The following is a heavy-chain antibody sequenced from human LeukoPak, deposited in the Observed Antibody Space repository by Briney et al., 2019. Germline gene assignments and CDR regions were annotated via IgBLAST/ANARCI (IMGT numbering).Heavy chain of an antibody. Sequence: RGSLRLSCAASGFTFSSYWMHWVRQAPGKGLVWVSRINSDGSSTSYADSVKGRFTISRDNAKNTLYLQMNSLRAEDTAVYYCARLRPFWSSYVGNWFDPWGQGTLVTVSS. J-gene: IGHJ5*02. CDR1: GFTFSSYW. CDR3: ARLRPFWSSYVGNWFDP. D-gene: IGHD3-3*01. CDR2: INSDGSST. V-gene: IGHV3-74*01.